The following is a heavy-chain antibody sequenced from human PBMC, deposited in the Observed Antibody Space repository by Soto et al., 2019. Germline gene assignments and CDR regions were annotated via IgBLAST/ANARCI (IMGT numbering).Heavy chain of an antibody. CDR1: SGSIRSGGYY. CDR3: ARVRYYYDSSGQSNWFDP. V-gene: IGHV4-31*03. D-gene: IGHD3-22*01. Sequence: SERLSLACTVSSGSIRSGGYYWSWIRQHPGKGLEWIGYIYYSGSTYYNPSLKSRVTISVDTSKNQFSLKLSSVTAADTAVYYCARVRYYYDSSGQSNWFDPWGQGTLVTSPQ. CDR2: IYYSGST. J-gene: IGHJ5*02.